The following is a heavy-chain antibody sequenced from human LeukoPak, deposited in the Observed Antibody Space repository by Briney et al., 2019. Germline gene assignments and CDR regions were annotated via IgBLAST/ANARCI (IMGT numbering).Heavy chain of an antibody. CDR3: ARGRDEGFYL. CDR1: GGSISNYY. J-gene: IGHJ2*01. V-gene: IGHV4-4*07. CDR2: FYTSGST. Sequence: PSETLSLTCTVSGGSISNYYGSWIRQPAGQGLEWIGRFYTSGSTTYNPSLKSRVTMSVDTSKNQFSLKLISVTAAATAVYYCARGRDEGFYLWGRGTLVTVSS.